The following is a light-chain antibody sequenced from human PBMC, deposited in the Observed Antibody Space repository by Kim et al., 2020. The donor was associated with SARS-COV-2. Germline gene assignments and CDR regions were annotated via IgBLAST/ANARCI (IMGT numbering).Light chain of an antibody. CDR1: SLRSYY. CDR3: NSRDSSGNHLV. CDR2: GKN. J-gene: IGLJ2*01. Sequence: ALGQTVRSPCQGDSLRSYYASWYQQKPGQAPVLVIYGKNNRPSGIPDRFSGSSSGNTASLTITGPQAEDEADDYCNSRDSSGNHLVFGGGTQLTVL. V-gene: IGLV3-19*01.